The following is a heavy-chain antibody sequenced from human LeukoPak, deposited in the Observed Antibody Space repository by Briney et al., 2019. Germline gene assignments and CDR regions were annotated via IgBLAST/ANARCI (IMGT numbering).Heavy chain of an antibody. Sequence: PGGSLRLSCAASGFDFNNAWMSWVRQAPGKGLEWVANIKQDGSEKYYVDSVRGRFAISRDNAKNSLYLQMNSLRAEDTAVYYCARISKGGYKSGRRDPPYYFDYWGQGTLVPVSS. D-gene: IGHD5-18*01. CDR2: IKQDGSEK. V-gene: IGHV3-7*03. CDR1: GFDFNNAW. J-gene: IGHJ4*02. CDR3: ARISKGGYKSGRRDPPYYFDY.